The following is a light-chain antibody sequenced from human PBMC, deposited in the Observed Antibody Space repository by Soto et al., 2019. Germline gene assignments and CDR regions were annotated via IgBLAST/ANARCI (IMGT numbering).Light chain of an antibody. CDR2: LGS. J-gene: IGKJ5*01. CDR3: QQLNSYPLIT. CDR1: QSLLHSNGYYY. V-gene: IGKV2-28*01. Sequence: DIVMTQSPLSLPVTPGEPASISCRSSQSLLHSNGYYYLDWYLQKPGQSPQLLIYLGSNRASGVPDRFSGSGSGTEFTLTISSLQPEDFATYYCQQLNSYPLITFGQGTRLEIK.